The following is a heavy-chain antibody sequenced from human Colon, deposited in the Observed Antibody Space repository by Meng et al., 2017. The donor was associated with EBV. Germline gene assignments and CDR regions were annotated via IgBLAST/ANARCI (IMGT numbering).Heavy chain of an antibody. Sequence: QMQRSPHGADAPHPWASLTVSCKASAYPVTRYYMPWVRQAPGQGLEWMGWINPTSGGTNYAQKFQGWVTMTRDTSISTAYMELSRLRSDDTAVYYCARDWEGSWAVFDYWGQGTLVTVSS. CDR2: INPTSGGT. J-gene: IGHJ4*02. V-gene: IGHV1-2*04. D-gene: IGHD6-13*01. CDR1: AYPVTRYY. CDR3: ARDWEGSWAVFDY.